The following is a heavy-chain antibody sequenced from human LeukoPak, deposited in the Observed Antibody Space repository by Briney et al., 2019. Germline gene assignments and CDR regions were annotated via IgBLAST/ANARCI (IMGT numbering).Heavy chain of an antibody. J-gene: IGHJ4*02. D-gene: IGHD6-13*01. CDR3: ARVRGSSWYYFDY. CDR2: INWNGGST. Sequence: PGGSLRLSCAVSGFTFEDYGMSWVRQAPGKGLEWVSGINWNGGSTGYADSVKGRFTISRDNAKKSLYLQMNSLRAEDTALYYCARVRGSSWYYFDYWGQGTLVTVSS. CDR1: GFTFEDYG. V-gene: IGHV3-20*04.